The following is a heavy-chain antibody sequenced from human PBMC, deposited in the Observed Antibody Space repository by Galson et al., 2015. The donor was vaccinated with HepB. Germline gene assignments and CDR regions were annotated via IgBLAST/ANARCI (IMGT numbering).Heavy chain of an antibody. V-gene: IGHV3-30*04. D-gene: IGHD2-21*01. Sequence: SLRLSCAASGFTFSSYAMHWVRQAPGKGLEWVAVISYDGSNKYYADSVKGRFTISRDNSKNTLYLQMNSLRAEDTAVYYCARDQHNQYYFDYWGQGTLVTVSS. CDR1: GFTFSSYA. CDR3: ARDQHNQYYFDY. CDR2: ISYDGSNK. J-gene: IGHJ4*02.